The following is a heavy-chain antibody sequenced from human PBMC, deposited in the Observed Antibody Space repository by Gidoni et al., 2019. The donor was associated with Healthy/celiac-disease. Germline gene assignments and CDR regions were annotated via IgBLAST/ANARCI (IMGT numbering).Heavy chain of an antibody. CDR2: ISSSSSYI. CDR1: GFTFSSYS. V-gene: IGHV3-21*01. Sequence: EVQLVESGGGLVKPGGSLRLSCAASGFTFSSYSMNWVRQAPGKGLEWVASISSSSSYIYYADSVKGRFTISRDNAKNSLYLQMNSLRAEDTAVYYCARDLEDSSTVTKDPVDYYYMDVWGKGTTVTVSS. D-gene: IGHD4-4*01. CDR3: ARDLEDSSTVTKDPVDYYYMDV. J-gene: IGHJ6*03.